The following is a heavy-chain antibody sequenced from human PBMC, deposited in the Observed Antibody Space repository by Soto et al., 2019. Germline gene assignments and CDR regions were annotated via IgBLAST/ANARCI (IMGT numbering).Heavy chain of an antibody. V-gene: IGHV1-69*08. CDR3: AGDRTIAAAGTFDY. D-gene: IGHD6-13*01. CDR2: IIPNLGIA. J-gene: IGHJ4*02. Sequence: QVQLVQSGAEVKKPGSSVKVSCKASGGTFSSYTISWVRQAPGQGLEWMGRIIPNLGIANYAQKFQGRVTITADKSTRTAYMELSSLRSEDSAVYYCAGDRTIAAAGTFDYWGQGTLVTVSS. CDR1: GGTFSSYT.